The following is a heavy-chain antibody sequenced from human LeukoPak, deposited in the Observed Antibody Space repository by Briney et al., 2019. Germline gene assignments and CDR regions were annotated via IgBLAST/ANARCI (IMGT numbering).Heavy chain of an antibody. V-gene: IGHV1-69*13. J-gene: IGHJ4*02. Sequence: SVTVSCTASGGTFSSYAISWVRQAPGQGLEWMGGIIPIFGTANYAQKFQGRVTITADESTSTAYMELSSLRSEDTAVYYCARDPGYYDGSGYYSRIFDYWGQGTLVTVSS. D-gene: IGHD3-22*01. CDR2: IIPIFGTA. CDR1: GGTFSSYA. CDR3: ARDPGYYDGSGYYSRIFDY.